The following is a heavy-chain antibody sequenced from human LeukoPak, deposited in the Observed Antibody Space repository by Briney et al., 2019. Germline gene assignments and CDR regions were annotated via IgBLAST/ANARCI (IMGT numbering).Heavy chain of an antibody. CDR2: ISYDGSNK. Sequence: GGSLRLSCAASGFTFSSYGMHWVRQAPGKGLEWVAVISYDGSNKYYADSVKGRFTISRDNAKNSLYLQMNSLRAGDTAVYYCARDLGSVGHTYGYWGQGTLVTVSS. D-gene: IGHD5-18*01. CDR1: GFTFSSYG. V-gene: IGHV3-30*03. CDR3: ARDLGSVGHTYGY. J-gene: IGHJ4*02.